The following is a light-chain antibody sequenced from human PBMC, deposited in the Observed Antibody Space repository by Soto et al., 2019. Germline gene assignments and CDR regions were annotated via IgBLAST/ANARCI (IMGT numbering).Light chain of an antibody. V-gene: IGKV1-5*01. CDR2: DAS. CDR3: QQYNSPWT. CDR1: QSISSW. J-gene: IGKJ1*01. Sequence: DIQMTQSPSTLSASVGDRVTITCLASQSISSWLAWYQQKPGKAPKLLIYDASSFESGVPSRFSGSGSGTEFTLTISSLQPDDFATYYCQQYNSPWTFGQGTKVEIK.